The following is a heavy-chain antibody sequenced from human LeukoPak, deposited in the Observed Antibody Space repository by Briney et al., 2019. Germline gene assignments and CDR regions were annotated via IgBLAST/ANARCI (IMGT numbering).Heavy chain of an antibody. D-gene: IGHD6-6*01. J-gene: IGHJ4*02. CDR3: ARDRAARPPYYFDY. CDR1: GGSISSYY. V-gene: IGHV4-4*07. CDR2: IYTSGST. Sequence: SETLSLTCTVSGGSISSYYWSWIRRPAGKGLEWIGRIYTSGSTNYNPSLKSRVTMSVDTSKNQFSLKLSSVTAADTAVYYCARDRAARPPYYFDYWGQGTLVTVSS.